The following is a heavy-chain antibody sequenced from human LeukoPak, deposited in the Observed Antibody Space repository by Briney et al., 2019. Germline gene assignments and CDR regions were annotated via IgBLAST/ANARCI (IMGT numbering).Heavy chain of an antibody. CDR3: ARCRRSILYVNFDY. J-gene: IGHJ4*02. CDR2: INHSGST. V-gene: IGHV4-34*01. D-gene: IGHD2/OR15-2a*01. Sequence: SETLSLTCAVYGGSFSGYYWSWIRQPPGKGLEWIGEINHSGSTNYNPSLKSRVTISVDTSKNQFSLKLSSVTAADTAVYYCARCRRSILYVNFDYWGQGTLVTVAS. CDR1: GGSFSGYY.